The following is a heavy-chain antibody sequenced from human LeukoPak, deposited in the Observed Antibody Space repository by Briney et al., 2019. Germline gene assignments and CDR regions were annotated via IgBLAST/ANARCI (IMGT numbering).Heavy chain of an antibody. Sequence: GGSLRLSCAASGFTFSDYYMSWIRQAPGKGLEWVSYISSSGSTIYYADSVMGRFTISRDNAKNSLYLQMNSLRVEDTAVYYCARRIVGATTYDWFDPWGQGTLVTVSS. CDR1: GFTFSDYY. CDR2: ISSSGSTI. CDR3: ARRIVGATTYDWFDP. V-gene: IGHV3-11*04. D-gene: IGHD1-26*01. J-gene: IGHJ5*02.